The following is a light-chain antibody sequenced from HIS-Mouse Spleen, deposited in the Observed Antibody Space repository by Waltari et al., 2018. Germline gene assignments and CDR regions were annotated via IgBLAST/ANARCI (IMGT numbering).Light chain of an antibody. CDR3: CSYAGSSTVV. Sequence: QSALTQPASVSGSPGPSIPISCTGTRSDVGSYTLVPWYQRHQGKAPKLMIYEGSKRPSGVSNRFSGSKSGNTASLTISGLQAEDEADYYCCSYAGSSTVVFGGGTKLTVL. CDR1: RSDVGSYTL. V-gene: IGLV2-23*01. J-gene: IGLJ2*01. CDR2: EGS.